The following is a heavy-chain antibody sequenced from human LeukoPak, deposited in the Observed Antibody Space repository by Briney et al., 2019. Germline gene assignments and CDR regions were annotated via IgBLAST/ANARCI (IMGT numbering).Heavy chain of an antibody. CDR1: GDSVSINSDA. D-gene: IGHD1-26*01. J-gene: IGHJ4*02. CDR3: ARDPVGGSTIFDY. V-gene: IGHV6-1*01. CDR2: TYYRSKWYY. Sequence: SQTLSLTFAISGDSVSINSDAWNWIRQSPSRGLEWLVRTYYRSKWYYDYAVAVKSRISINPDTSKNQFSLQLSSVTPEDTAVYYCARDPVGGSTIFDYWGQGTLVTVSS.